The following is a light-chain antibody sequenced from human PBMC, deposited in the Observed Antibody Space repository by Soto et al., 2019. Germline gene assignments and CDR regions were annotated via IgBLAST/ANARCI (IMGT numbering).Light chain of an antibody. CDR3: SSYTSSRAYV. V-gene: IGLV1-40*01. J-gene: IGLJ1*01. Sequence: QSALTQPPSVSGAPGQGVTISCAGSSCNIGAPYDVHWYQHLPGTAPKLLLYGGNNRPSGVPDRFSGSRSGTSASLAITGLQAEDEADYYCSSYTSSRAYVFXIGTKGTVL. CDR2: GGN. CDR1: SCNIGAPYD.